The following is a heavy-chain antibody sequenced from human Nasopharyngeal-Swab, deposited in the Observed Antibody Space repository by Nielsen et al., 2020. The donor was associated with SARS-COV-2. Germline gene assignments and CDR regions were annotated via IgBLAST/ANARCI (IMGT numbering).Heavy chain of an antibody. CDR3: TTGYYYDSSGYYDDAFDI. CDR2: IKSKTDGGTT. Sequence: GESLKISCAASGFTFSNAWMSWVRQAPGKGLEWVGRIKSKTDGGTTDYAAPVKGRFTISRDDSKNTLYLQMNSLKTEGTAVYYCTTGYYYDSSGYYDDAFDIWGQGTMVTVSS. D-gene: IGHD3-22*01. CDR1: GFTFSNAW. V-gene: IGHV3-15*01. J-gene: IGHJ3*02.